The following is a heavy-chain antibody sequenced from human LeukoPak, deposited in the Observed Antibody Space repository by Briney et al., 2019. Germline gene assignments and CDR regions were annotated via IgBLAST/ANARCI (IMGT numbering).Heavy chain of an antibody. CDR3: GIAPYS. CDR1: GGSISSRNYY. J-gene: IGHJ4*02. CDR2: FYNSGST. Sequence: SETLSLTCTFSGGSISSRNYYRGWIRQPPGKGLEWIGSFYNSGSTYYNPSLKSRVTISVDTSKSQFSLKLTSVTAADTAVYYCGIAPYSWGPGTLVIVSS. V-gene: IGHV4-39*01.